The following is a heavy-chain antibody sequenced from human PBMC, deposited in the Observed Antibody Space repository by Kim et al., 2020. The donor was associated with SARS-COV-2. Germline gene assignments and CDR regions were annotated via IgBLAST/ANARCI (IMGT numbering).Heavy chain of an antibody. CDR1: GFTFSSYA. CDR2: ISYDGSNK. D-gene: IGHD6-19*01. Sequence: GGSLRLSCAASGFTFSSYAMHWVRQAPGKGLEWVAVISYDGSNKYYADSVKGRFTISRDNSKNTLYLQMNSLRAEDTAVYYCARDPAVAHKLDYWGQGTLVTVSS. J-gene: IGHJ4*02. V-gene: IGHV3-30*04. CDR3: ARDPAVAHKLDY.